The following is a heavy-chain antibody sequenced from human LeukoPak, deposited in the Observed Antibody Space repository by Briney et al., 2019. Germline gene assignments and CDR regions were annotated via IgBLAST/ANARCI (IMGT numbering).Heavy chain of an antibody. D-gene: IGHD4-17*01. CDR3: ARRNYGDSRRWLDP. V-gene: IGHV1-8*01. CDR2: MNPNSGNT. Sequence: ASLKVSCKASGYSLTELSMHWVRQATGQGLEWMGWMNPNSGNTAYAQKFQGRVTMARNTSIDTAYMELSSLRSEDTAVYYCARRNYGDSRRWLDPWGQGTLVTVSS. CDR1: GYSLTELS. J-gene: IGHJ5*02.